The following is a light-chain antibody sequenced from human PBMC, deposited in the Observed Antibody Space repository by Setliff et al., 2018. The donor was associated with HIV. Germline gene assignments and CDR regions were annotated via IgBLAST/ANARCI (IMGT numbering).Light chain of an antibody. V-gene: IGLV2-14*01. J-gene: IGLJ1*01. Sequence: QSVLAQPASVSGSPGQSITISCTGTSSDVGYYDYVSWYQQHPGQAPRLMIYEVTNRPSGVSNRFSGSKSGSTASLTISGLQAEDEADYYCSSYTNSIPYVCGTGTKVT. CDR1: SSDVGYYDY. CDR3: SSYTNSIPYV. CDR2: EVT.